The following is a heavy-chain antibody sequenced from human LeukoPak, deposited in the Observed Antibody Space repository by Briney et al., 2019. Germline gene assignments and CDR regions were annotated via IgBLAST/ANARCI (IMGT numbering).Heavy chain of an antibody. D-gene: IGHD1-26*01. CDR2: LSSGGTT. CDR3: ARGGDIVGATRSAFDF. V-gene: IGHV3-53*01. J-gene: IGHJ3*01. Sequence: PGGSLRLSCAASGFTVSSNYMSWVRQAPGKGLEWVSVLSSGGTTYYADPVKGRFTISRDTSKNTLYLQMNSLRAEDTAIYYCARGGDIVGATRSAFDFWGQGTMVTVSS. CDR1: GFTVSSNY.